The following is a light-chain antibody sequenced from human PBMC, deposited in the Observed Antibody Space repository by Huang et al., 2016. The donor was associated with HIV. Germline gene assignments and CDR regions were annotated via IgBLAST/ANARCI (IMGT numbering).Light chain of an antibody. J-gene: IGKJ1*01. V-gene: IGKV3-20*01. CDR1: QSVRGRY. CDR2: GAS. CDR3: QQYGSSLRT. Sequence: EIVLTQSPDTLSLSPGERATFSCRASQSVRGRYLAWYQQKPGQAPRLLIYGASSRATGIPDRFSGSGSGTDFTLTISRLEPEDFAVYYCQQYGSSLRTFGQGTKVEIK.